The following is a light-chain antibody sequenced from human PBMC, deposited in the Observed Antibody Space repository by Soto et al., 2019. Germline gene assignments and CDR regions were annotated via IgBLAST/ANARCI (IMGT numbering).Light chain of an antibody. CDR3: SSYTSSSTLV. Sequence: QSALTQPASVSGSPGQSITISCTGTSSDVGDFDCVSWYQQHPGKAPKLMIYAVSDRPSGVANRFSGSKSGDTASLTISGLQAEDEADYYCSSYTSSSTLVFGGGTKLTVL. CDR1: SSDVGDFDC. CDR2: AVS. V-gene: IGLV2-14*01. J-gene: IGLJ2*01.